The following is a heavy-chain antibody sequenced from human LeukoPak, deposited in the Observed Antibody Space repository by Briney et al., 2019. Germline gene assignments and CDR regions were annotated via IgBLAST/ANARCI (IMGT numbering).Heavy chain of an antibody. CDR3: ARRRWISWEYQLLAGWFDP. CDR2: IYHSGST. D-gene: IGHD2-2*03. J-gene: IGHJ5*02. V-gene: IGHV4-4*02. CDR1: GGSISSSNW. Sequence: SETLSLTCAVSGGSISSSNWWSWVRQPPGKGLEWIGEIYHSGSTNYNPSLKSRVTISVDKSKNQFSLKLSSVTAADTAVYYCARRRWISWEYQLLAGWFDPWGQGTLVTVSS.